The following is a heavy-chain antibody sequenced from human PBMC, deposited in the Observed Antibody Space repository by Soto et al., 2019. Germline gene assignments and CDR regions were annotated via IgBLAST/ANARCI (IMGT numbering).Heavy chain of an antibody. CDR1: GYTFTRSG. CDR2: ISSDNGDT. CDR3: ERGGVAPCSYNGMHV. Sequence: QVQLVQSGAEVKKPGASVKVSCKASGYTFTRSGISWVRQAPGQGPEWMGWISSDNGDTNYAQTLQGRVTLTTATSTSTADVELRSLRSDDTAGYYWERGGVAPCSYNGMHVWGQGSPVTVSS. V-gene: IGHV1-18*01. J-gene: IGHJ6*02. D-gene: IGHD5-12*01.